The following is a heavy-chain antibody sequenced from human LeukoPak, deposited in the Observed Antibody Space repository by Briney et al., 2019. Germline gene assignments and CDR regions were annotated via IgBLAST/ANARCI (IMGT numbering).Heavy chain of an antibody. Sequence: SETLSLTCAVYGGSFSGYYWSWIRQPPGKGLEWIGEINHSGSTNYNPSLKSRVTISVDTSKNQFPLKLSSVTAADTAVYYCASGRSSSGYDYWGQGILVTVSS. J-gene: IGHJ4*02. D-gene: IGHD5-12*01. CDR2: INHSGST. CDR1: GGSFSGYY. CDR3: ASGRSSSGYDY. V-gene: IGHV4-34*01.